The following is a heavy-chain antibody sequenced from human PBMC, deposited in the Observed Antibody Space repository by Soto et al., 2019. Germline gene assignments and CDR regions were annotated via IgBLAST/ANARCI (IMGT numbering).Heavy chain of an antibody. J-gene: IGHJ4*02. CDR3: ARYIRGQGFIS. V-gene: IGHV1-8*01. CDR2: MRADTGNT. D-gene: IGHD3-10*01. Sequence: QVQLVQSGAEVKKPGASVKVSCKASGNTFTELDLNWVRQAPGQGLDWMGWMRADTGNTGHAQKFQGRXXXPXXTSISTAYMELNSLRAEDTAVYYCARYIRGQGFISWGQGTLVTVSP. CDR1: GNTFTELD.